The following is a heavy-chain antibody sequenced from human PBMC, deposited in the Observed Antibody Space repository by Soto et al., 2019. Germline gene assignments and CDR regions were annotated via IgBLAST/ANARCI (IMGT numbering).Heavy chain of an antibody. CDR1: GGSISTYY. J-gene: IGHJ4*02. D-gene: IGHD4-17*01. CDR3: ARSTGYGDSYFDY. V-gene: IGHV4-59*01. Sequence: SETLSLTCTVSGGSISTYYWNWIRQPPGKGLEWIGYIYYSRSTNYKPSNKSRISITGDTSKKQLTQKLSSETTADTAVYYCARSTGYGDSYFDYWGLGTLVTVS. CDR2: IYYSRST.